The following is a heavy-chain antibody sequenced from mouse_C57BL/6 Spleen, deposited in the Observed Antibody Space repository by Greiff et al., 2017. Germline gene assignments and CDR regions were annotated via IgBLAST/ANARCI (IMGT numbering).Heavy chain of an antibody. CDR2: IDPSDSYT. CDR1: GYTFTSYW. Sequence: VQLQQSGAELVKPGASVKLSCKASGYTFTSYWMQWVKQRPGQGLEWIGEIDPSDSYTNYNQKFKGKATLTVDTSSSTAYMQLSSLTSEDSAVYYCARQLRLFAYWGQGTLVTVSA. D-gene: IGHD3-2*02. V-gene: IGHV1-50*01. CDR3: ARQLRLFAY. J-gene: IGHJ3*01.